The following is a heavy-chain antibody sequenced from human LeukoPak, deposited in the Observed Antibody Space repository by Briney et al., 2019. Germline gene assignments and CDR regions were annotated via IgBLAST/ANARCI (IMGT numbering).Heavy chain of an antibody. V-gene: IGHV5-51*01. D-gene: IGHD2-21*02. CDR1: GYSFTSYW. CDR3: ARPNCGGDCYPISPYYFDY. Sequence: GESQISCKGSGYSFTSYWIGWVRQMPGKGLEWMGIIYPGDSDTRYSPSFQGQVTISADKSISTAYLQWSSLKASDTAMYYCARPNCGGDCYPISPYYFDYWGQGTLVTVSS. J-gene: IGHJ4*02. CDR2: IYPGDSDT.